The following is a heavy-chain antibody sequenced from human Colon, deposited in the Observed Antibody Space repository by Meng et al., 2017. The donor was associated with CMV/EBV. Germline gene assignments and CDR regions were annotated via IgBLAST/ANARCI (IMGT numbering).Heavy chain of an antibody. J-gene: IGHJ5*01. CDR3: VRGDKTYYFDS. D-gene: IGHD2-8*01. CDR1: GFPLRNYW. Sequence: GGSLRLSCATSGFPLRNYWMHWVRRSPGKGLMWVSHVNGDGTNTDYADFVKGRFSISRDDAKNTILLQMRSLRAEDTGVYFCVRGDKTYYFDSWGQGTLVTVSS. V-gene: IGHV3-74*01. CDR2: VNGDGTNT.